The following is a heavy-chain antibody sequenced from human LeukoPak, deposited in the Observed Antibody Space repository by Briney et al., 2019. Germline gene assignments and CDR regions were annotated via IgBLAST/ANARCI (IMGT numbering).Heavy chain of an antibody. CDR3: ARGGYSSGWPSFDY. D-gene: IGHD6-19*01. J-gene: IGHJ4*02. CDR1: GYTFTSYD. Sequence: WASVKVSCKASGYTFTSYDINWVRQATGQGLGWMGWMNPNSGNTGYAQKFQGRVTITRNTSISTAYMELSSLRSEDTAVYYCARGGYSSGWPSFDYWGQGTLVTVSS. V-gene: IGHV1-8*03. CDR2: MNPNSGNT.